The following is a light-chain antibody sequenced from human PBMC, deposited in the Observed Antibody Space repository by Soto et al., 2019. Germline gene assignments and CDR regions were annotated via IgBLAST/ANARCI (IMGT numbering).Light chain of an antibody. CDR3: CSFAGSATYV. CDR2: EVN. Sequence: QSALTQPASVSGSPGQSITISCTGTSSDVGRHNLVSWYQQHPGKAPKLIIYEVNKRPSGVSNRFSGSKSGNTASLTIFGLQIEEETDYYCCSFAGSATYVFGTGTKFPLL. CDR1: SSDVGRHNL. V-gene: IGLV2-23*02. J-gene: IGLJ1*01.